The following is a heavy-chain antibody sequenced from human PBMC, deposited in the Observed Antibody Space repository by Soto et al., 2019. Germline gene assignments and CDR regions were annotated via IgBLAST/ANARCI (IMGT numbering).Heavy chain of an antibody. D-gene: IGHD3-16*02. Sequence: QVQLVQSGAEVKKPGASVKISCKASGYTFTSYDINWVRQATGQGLEWMGWMNPNSGNTGYAQKFQGRVTMTRNTXIXTXXMELGSLRSEDTAVYYCARGPDYDYVWGSYQRGDYWGQGTLVTVSS. V-gene: IGHV1-8*01. CDR1: GYTFTSYD. J-gene: IGHJ4*02. CDR3: ARGPDYDYVWGSYQRGDY. CDR2: MNPNSGNT.